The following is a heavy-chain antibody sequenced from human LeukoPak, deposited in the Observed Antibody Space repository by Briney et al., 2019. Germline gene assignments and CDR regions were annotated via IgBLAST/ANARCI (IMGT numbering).Heavy chain of an antibody. V-gene: IGHV4-59*01. D-gene: IGHD6-13*01. Sequence: SETLSLTCTVSGGSISNYYWSWIRQSPGKGLEWIGYIYYSGSTNYNPSLKSRVTISEDTSKNQFSLRLNSMTAADTAVYYCARGIAAADFNWFDPWGQGTLVTVSP. CDR3: ARGIAAADFNWFDP. J-gene: IGHJ5*02. CDR2: IYYSGST. CDR1: GGSISNYY.